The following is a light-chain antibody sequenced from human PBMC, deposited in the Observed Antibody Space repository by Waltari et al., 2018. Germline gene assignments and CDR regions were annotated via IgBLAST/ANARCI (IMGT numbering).Light chain of an antibody. J-gene: IGLJ3*02. Sequence: QSALTQPASVSGSPGQSITISCTGTSGDIGNYKFVSWYQQEPGRAPKLIVDDVSQRPSGVSNRFSGSKSGNTASLTISGLQAEDEADYYCSSYTTASSWVFGGGTKLTVL. CDR3: SSYTTASSWV. V-gene: IGLV2-14*01. CDR1: SGDIGNYKF. CDR2: DVS.